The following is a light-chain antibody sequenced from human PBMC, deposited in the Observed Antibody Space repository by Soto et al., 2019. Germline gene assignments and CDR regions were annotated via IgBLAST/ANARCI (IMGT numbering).Light chain of an antibody. CDR1: QSVSRN. CDR2: DAS. V-gene: IGKV3-15*01. Sequence: EVVMTQSPATLSVSPGERATLSCRASQSVSRNLAWYQQRPGRAPRLLIYDASTMATNFPTRFSGSGSGTEFTLTISSLQSEDFAVYYCQQYNHWPLYTFGQGTKLEIK. CDR3: QQYNHWPLYT. J-gene: IGKJ2*01.